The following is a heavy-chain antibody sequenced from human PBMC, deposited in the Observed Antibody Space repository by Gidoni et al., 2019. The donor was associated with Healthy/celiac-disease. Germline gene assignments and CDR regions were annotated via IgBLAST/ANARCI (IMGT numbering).Heavy chain of an antibody. CDR3: ARQRRSSSPTIVWFDP. CDR2: IYYSWST. J-gene: IGHJ5*02. V-gene: IGHV4-39*01. D-gene: IGHD6-13*01. Sequence: QLQLQESGPGLGKPSETLSLTCTVSVGSISSSSYYWGWIRQPPGKGLEWIGRIYYSWSTYYTPSLKRSVTISVDTSKHTFSLTLSSVTAADTAVYYCARQRRSSSPTIVWFDPWCQGTLVTVSS. CDR1: VGSISSSSYY.